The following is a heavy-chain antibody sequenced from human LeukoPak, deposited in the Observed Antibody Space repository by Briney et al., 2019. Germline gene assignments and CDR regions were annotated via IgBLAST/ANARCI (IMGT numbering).Heavy chain of an antibody. CDR1: GFTFSDYY. V-gene: IGHV3-11*01. Sequence: GGSLRLSCAASGFTFSDYYMSWIRQAPGKGLEWVSYISSSGSTIYHADSVKGRFTISRDNAKNSLYLQMNSLRAEDTAVYYCARVGYDSSGYYYGSLWYYFDYWGQGTLVTVSS. J-gene: IGHJ4*02. CDR3: ARVGYDSSGYYYGSLWYYFDY. CDR2: ISSSGSTI. D-gene: IGHD3-22*01.